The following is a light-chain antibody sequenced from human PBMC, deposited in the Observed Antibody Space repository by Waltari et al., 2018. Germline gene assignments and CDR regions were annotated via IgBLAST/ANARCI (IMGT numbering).Light chain of an antibody. CDR2: DAS. J-gene: IGKJ1*01. V-gene: IGKV3-11*01. CDR1: QSIIGD. Sequence: EIVLTQSPATLSVSPGERATLSCRASQSIIGDLAWYQHKRGLPPRLLIYDASNRATGIPARFSGSGSGTDFTLTISNLEPEDFAIYFCQQRSKWPRTFGQGTKVEIK. CDR3: QQRSKWPRT.